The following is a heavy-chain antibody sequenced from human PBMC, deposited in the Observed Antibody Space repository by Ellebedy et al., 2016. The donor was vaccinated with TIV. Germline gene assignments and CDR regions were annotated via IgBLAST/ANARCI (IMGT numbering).Heavy chain of an antibody. CDR2: LYSDDKT. Sequence: GESLKISCAASGFTVSTNYMSWVRQAPGKGLEWVSVLYSDDKTYYADSVKGRFTVSRDNPKNTLYLQMNSLRAEDTAVYYCVRGAGSYHFDYWGQGTLVTV. V-gene: IGHV3-53*01. D-gene: IGHD1-26*01. CDR1: GFTVSTNY. CDR3: VRGAGSYHFDY. J-gene: IGHJ4*02.